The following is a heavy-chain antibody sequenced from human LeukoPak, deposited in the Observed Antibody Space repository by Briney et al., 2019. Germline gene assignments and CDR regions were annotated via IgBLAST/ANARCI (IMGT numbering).Heavy chain of an antibody. Sequence: PGGSLRLSCATSGFTFSHFSFKWVRQARGKGLEWVASIYVTGDYIYYADSVKGRATISRDNAKNSVYLQMNSLRADDTAIYYCAREFNTIGNFDFWGQGILVTVPS. CDR1: GFTFSHFS. CDR3: AREFNTIGNFDF. J-gene: IGHJ4*02. D-gene: IGHD3-10*01. CDR2: IYVTGDYI. V-gene: IGHV3-21*01.